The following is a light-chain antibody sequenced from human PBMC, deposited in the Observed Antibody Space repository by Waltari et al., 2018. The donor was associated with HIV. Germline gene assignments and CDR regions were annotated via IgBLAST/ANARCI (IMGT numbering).Light chain of an antibody. CDR3: QQYNNWPVT. J-gene: IGKJ3*01. V-gene: IGKV3-15*01. CDR1: QSVSSN. Sequence: EIVMTQSPATLSVSPGETATLSCRASQSVSSNLAWYQQKPGQAPRLLIHGTSTRATGIPARFSGSRSGTEFTLTISSLQSEDFAVYYCQQYNNWPVTFGPGTKVDIK. CDR2: GTS.